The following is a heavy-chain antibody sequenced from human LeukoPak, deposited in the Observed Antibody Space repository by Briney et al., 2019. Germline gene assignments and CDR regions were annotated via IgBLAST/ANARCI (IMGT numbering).Heavy chain of an antibody. Sequence: PGGSLRLSCAASGFTFSTYAMSWVRQAPGKGLEWVSYISSSGSTIYYADSVKGRFTISRDNAKNSLYLQMNSLRAEDTAVYYCARKGYNSMADYWGQGTLVTVSS. CDR1: GFTFSTYA. J-gene: IGHJ4*02. D-gene: IGHD5-24*01. CDR2: ISSSGSTI. V-gene: IGHV3-48*03. CDR3: ARKGYNSMADY.